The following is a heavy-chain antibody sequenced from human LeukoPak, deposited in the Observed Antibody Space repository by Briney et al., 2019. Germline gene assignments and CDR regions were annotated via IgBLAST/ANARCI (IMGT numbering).Heavy chain of an antibody. Sequence: PGGSLRLSCAATGFTFDDYAMHWVRQAPGKGLDWVSGISWNSGNIGYADSVKGRFTISRDNSKNSLYLQMNSLRAEDMALYYCAKDKRHQPTDAFDIWGQGTMVTVSS. CDR1: GFTFDDYA. D-gene: IGHD4-11*01. V-gene: IGHV3-9*03. J-gene: IGHJ3*02. CDR2: ISWNSGNI. CDR3: AKDKRHQPTDAFDI.